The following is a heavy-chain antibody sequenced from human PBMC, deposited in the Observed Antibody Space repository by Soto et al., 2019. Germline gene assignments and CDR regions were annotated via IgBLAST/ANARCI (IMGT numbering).Heavy chain of an antibody. CDR3: ALRTGNLTPLAD. CDR2: IVPMINKI. CDR1: GGTTSSYT. D-gene: IGHD1-1*01. V-gene: IGHV1-69*02. J-gene: IGHJ4*02. Sequence: QVQLVQSGAEVERPGSAVKVSCKTSGGTTSSYTIGWVRQAPGQGLEWMGNIVPMINKIDYAQKFQGRLTITADKSTRTVYMELSRLRSEDTAVYFCALRTGNLTPLADWGQGTLVTVSS.